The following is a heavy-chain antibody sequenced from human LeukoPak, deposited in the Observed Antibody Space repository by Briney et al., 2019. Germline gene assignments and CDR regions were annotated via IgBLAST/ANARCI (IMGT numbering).Heavy chain of an antibody. V-gene: IGHV3-30-3*01. CDR3: AKDASRYYDILTGYHDY. CDR1: GFTFSSYA. D-gene: IGHD3-9*01. Sequence: GGSLRLSCSASGFTFSSYAMHWVRQAPGKGLEWVAVISYDGSNKYYADSVKGRFTISRDNSKNTLYLQMNSLRAEDTAVYYCAKDASRYYDILTGYHDYWGQGTLVTVSS. CDR2: ISYDGSNK. J-gene: IGHJ4*02.